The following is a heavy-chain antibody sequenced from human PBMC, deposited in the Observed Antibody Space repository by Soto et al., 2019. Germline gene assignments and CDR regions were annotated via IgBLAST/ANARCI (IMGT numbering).Heavy chain of an antibody. CDR3: ARDGLRTIFGVVMPYYYGMDV. CDR2: IWYDGSNK. J-gene: IGHJ6*02. CDR1: GFTFSGYG. D-gene: IGHD3-3*01. V-gene: IGHV3-33*01. Sequence: LRLSCSASGFTFSGYGMRWVRQAPGKGLEWVAVIWYDGSNKYYADSVKGRFTISRDNSKNTLYLQMNSLRAEDTAVYYCARDGLRTIFGVVMPYYYGMDVWGQGTTVTVSS.